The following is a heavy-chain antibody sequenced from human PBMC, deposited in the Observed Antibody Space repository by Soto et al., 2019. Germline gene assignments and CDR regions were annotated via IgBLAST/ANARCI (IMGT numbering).Heavy chain of an antibody. J-gene: IGHJ4*02. CDR1: GDSISSGGYS. CDR2: IYHSGSA. CDR3: ARVGLVRFLDRYFFDY. V-gene: IGHV4-30-2*01. D-gene: IGHD3-3*01. Sequence: SETLSLTCAVSGDSISSGGYSWSWIRRPPGKGLEWIGYIYHSGSASYNPSLKSRVTISVDTSKNQFSLKLTSVTAADTAIYYCARVGLVRFLDRYFFDYWGQGTLVTVSS.